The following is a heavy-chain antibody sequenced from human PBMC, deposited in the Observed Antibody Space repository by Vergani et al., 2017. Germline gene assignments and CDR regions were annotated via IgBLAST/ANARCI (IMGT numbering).Heavy chain of an antibody. CDR1: GGSVSSGSYY. J-gene: IGHJ4*02. D-gene: IGHD3-22*01. CDR3: ARLKKGTYYDDSSGYYYLDY. V-gene: IGHV4-61*10. Sequence: QVQLQESGPGLVKPSETLSLTCTVSGGSVSSGSYYWSWIRQPAGKGLEWIGCIYYSGSTNYNPSLKSRVTISVDTSKNQFSLKLSSVTAADTAVYYCARLKKGTYYDDSSGYYYLDYWGQGTLVTVSS. CDR2: IYYSGST.